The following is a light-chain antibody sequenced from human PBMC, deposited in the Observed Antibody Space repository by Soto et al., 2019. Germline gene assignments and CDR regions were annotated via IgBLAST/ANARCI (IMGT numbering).Light chain of an antibody. CDR2: EVS. V-gene: IGLV2-14*01. J-gene: IGLJ1*01. CDR3: SSYTSGSTLPWV. Sequence: QSALTQPASVSGSPGQSITISCTGTTNDVGDYNYVAWYQQHSGKVPRLMIYEVSNRPPGVSYRFSGSKSGNTASLTIFGLQLEDEAVYYCSSYTSGSTLPWVFGTGTKVTVL. CDR1: TNDVGDYNY.